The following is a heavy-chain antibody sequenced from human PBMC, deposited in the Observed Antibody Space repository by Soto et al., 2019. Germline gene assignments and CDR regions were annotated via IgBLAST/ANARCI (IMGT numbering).Heavy chain of an antibody. D-gene: IGHD4-4*01. Sequence: PSETLSLTCTVSGDSIRDGGYYWAWIRQRPGQGLEWMGYIYFTGKANYNPSLENRLTMSVDMSRRQLYLRLTSVTAADTAVYFCAKDPSPQPIPAVTPGWFDPWGQGIAVTVPQ. CDR3: AKDPSPQPIPAVTPGWFDP. CDR2: IYFTGKA. J-gene: IGHJ5*02. V-gene: IGHV4-31*03. CDR1: GDSIRDGGYY.